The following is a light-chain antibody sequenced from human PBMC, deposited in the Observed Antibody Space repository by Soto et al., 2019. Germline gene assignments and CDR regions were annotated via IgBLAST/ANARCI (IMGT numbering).Light chain of an antibody. Sequence: QSALTQPAYLSVSPGQSITISCTGTSSDVGGYNYVSWYQQHPGKAPKLMIYDVSNRPSGVSNRFSGSKSGNTASLTISGLQAEDEADYSFSSYTNSSTRVFGSGTKLTVL. J-gene: IGLJ1*01. CDR3: SSYTNSSTRV. CDR2: DVS. CDR1: SSDVGGYNY. V-gene: IGLV2-14*01.